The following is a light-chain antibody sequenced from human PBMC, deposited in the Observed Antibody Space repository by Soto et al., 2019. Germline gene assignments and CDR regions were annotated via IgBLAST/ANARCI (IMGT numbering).Light chain of an antibody. J-gene: IGKJ2*01. CDR1: QSVSSN. CDR2: GAS. Sequence: EIVMTQSPATLSVSPGERATLSCRASQSVSSNLAWYQQKPGEAPRLLIYGASTRATGIPARFSGSGSGTEFTLTISSLQSEDFAVYYCQQYNNWPQTFGQGTKREIK. CDR3: QQYNNWPQT. V-gene: IGKV3-15*01.